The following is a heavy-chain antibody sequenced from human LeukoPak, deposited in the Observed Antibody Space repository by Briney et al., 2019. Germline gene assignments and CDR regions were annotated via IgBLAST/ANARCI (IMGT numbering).Heavy chain of an antibody. CDR2: IWYDGSNK. CDR3: ARSKGIAAAISNWFDP. V-gene: IGHV3-33*01. J-gene: IGHJ5*02. D-gene: IGHD6-13*01. CDR1: GFTFSSYG. Sequence: GGSLRLSCAASGFTFSSYGMHWVRQAPGKGLEWVAVIWYDGSNKYYADSVKGRFTISRDNSKNTLYLQMNSLRAEDTAVYYCARSKGIAAAISNWFDPWGQGNLVTVSS.